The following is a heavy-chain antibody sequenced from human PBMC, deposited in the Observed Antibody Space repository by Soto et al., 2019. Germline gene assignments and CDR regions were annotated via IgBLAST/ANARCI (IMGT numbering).Heavy chain of an antibody. CDR3: ARDEVFSGGGCYLAMGY. CDR1: GFTFSSYA. Sequence: QVQLVESGGGVVQPGRSLRLSCAASGFTFSSYAMHWVRQAPGKGLEWVAVIWFDGTNKYYTDSVKGRFTISRDNSKNTLYLQMNSLRAEDTAVYHCARDEVFSGGGCYLAMGYWVQGTLVTVSS. V-gene: IGHV3-33*01. D-gene: IGHD2-15*01. CDR2: IWFDGTNK. J-gene: IGHJ4*02.